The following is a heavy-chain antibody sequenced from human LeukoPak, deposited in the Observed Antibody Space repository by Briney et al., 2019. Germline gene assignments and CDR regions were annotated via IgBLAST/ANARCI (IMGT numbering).Heavy chain of an antibody. D-gene: IGHD6-6*01. J-gene: IGHJ5*02. Sequence: PSETLSLTCAVYGGSFSGYYWSWIRQPPGKGLEWIGYIYYSGSTNYNPSLKSRVTISVDTSKNQFSLKLSSVTAADTAVYYCARAGRIAARPSSWFDPWGQGTLVTVSS. CDR2: IYYSGST. CDR1: GGSFSGYY. CDR3: ARAGRIAARPSSWFDP. V-gene: IGHV4-59*08.